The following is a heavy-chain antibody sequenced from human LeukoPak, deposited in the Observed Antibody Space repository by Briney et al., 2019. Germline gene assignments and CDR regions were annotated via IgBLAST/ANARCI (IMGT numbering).Heavy chain of an antibody. V-gene: IGHV3-23*01. J-gene: IGHJ4*02. CDR1: GFTFRSYA. Sequence: GGPLRLSCAASGFTFRSYAMNWVRQAPGKGLEWVSAISGSGGSTYYADSVKGRFTISRDNSKNTLYLQMNSLRAEDTAVYYCAKTGIAVESTYGGQGTLVTVSS. D-gene: IGHD6-19*01. CDR2: ISGSGGST. CDR3: AKTGIAVESTY.